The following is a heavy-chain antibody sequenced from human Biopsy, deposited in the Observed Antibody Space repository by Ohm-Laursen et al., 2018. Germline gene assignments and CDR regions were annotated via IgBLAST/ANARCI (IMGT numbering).Heavy chain of an antibody. CDR1: GSSIKSYY. J-gene: IGHJ4*02. CDR2: IYYTGHT. D-gene: IGHD7-27*01. V-gene: IGHV4-59*01. CDR3: ARLTGDPSY. Sequence: SETLSLTCTVSGSSIKSYYWNWIRQSPGKGLEWIGFIYYTGHTNYNPSLKSRATISVDTSKNQFSLKVISVTAADTAVYYCARLTGDPSYWGQGILVTVSS.